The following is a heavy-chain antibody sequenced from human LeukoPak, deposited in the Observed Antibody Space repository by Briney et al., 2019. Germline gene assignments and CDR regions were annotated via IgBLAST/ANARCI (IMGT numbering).Heavy chain of an antibody. D-gene: IGHD3-3*01. CDR3: ARDHAYDFWSGYYDY. CDR1: GYTFTDYY. Sequence: ASVKVSCKASGYTFTDYYIHWVRQAPGQGLEWMGWFNPNSGGTNYAQTFQGRVTMTRDTSISTAYMELSRLTSGDTAVYFCARDHAYDFWSGYYDYWGQGTVVTVSS. J-gene: IGHJ4*02. CDR2: FNPNSGGT. V-gene: IGHV1-2*02.